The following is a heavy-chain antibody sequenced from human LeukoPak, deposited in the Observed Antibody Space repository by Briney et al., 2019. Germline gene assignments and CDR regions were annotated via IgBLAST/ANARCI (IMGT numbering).Heavy chain of an antibody. J-gene: IGHJ4*02. Sequence: PGGSLRLSCAASGFTFSNAWMSWVRQAPGKGLEWVSAISGSGGSTYYADSVKGRFTISRDNSKNTLYLQMNSLRAEDTAVYYCAKVPYYYDSSGYYPFEYWGQGTLVTVSS. CDR3: AKVPYYYDSSGYYPFEY. CDR2: ISGSGGST. V-gene: IGHV3-23*01. CDR1: GFTFSNAW. D-gene: IGHD3-22*01.